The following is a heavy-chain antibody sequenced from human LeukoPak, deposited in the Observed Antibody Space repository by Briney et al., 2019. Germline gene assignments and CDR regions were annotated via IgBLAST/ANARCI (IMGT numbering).Heavy chain of an antibody. J-gene: IGHJ4*02. Sequence: PGGSLRLSCAASGFTFSSYAMSWVRQAPGKGLEWVSVICGSGGSTYYADSVKGRFTISRDNSKNTLYLEMNSLRAEDTAVYYCAKRAGGSCYDRIDYWGQGTLVIVSS. CDR1: GFTFSSYA. CDR2: ICGSGGST. D-gene: IGHD2-2*01. CDR3: AKRAGGSCYDRIDY. V-gene: IGHV3-23*01.